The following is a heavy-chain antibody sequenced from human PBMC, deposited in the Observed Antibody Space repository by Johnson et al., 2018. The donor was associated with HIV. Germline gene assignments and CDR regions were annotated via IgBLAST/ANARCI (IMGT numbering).Heavy chain of an antibody. CDR2: ISYDGSNK. Sequence: QVQLVESGGGVVQPGRSLRLSCAVSGFTFSSYAMHWVRQAPGKGLEWVAVISYDGSNKYYADSVKGRFTISRDNSKNTLYLQMNSLRAEDTAVYYCAKDQYCGGDCYPDAFDIWGQGTMVTVSS. CDR3: AKDQYCGGDCYPDAFDI. J-gene: IGHJ3*02. D-gene: IGHD2-21*02. CDR1: GFTFSSYA. V-gene: IGHV3-30*04.